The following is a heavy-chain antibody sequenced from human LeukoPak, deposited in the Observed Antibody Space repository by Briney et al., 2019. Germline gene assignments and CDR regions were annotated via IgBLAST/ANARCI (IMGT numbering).Heavy chain of an antibody. CDR2: IYTSGST. V-gene: IGHV4-4*07. Sequence: PSETLSLTCTVSGNSISSYYWSWIRQPAGKGLEWIGRIYTSGSTKYNPSLKSRVTMSVDTSKNQFSLKLSSVTAADTAVYYCACLTTADAFDIWGQGTMVTVSS. D-gene: IGHD3-22*01. CDR1: GNSISSYY. CDR3: ACLTTADAFDI. J-gene: IGHJ3*02.